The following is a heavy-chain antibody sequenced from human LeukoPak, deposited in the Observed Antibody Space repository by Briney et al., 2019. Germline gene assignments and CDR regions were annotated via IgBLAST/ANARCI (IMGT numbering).Heavy chain of an antibody. J-gene: IGHJ4*02. D-gene: IGHD6-19*01. V-gene: IGHV3-48*03. CDR2: ISSSGSTI. CDR1: GFTFSSYE. Sequence: GGSLRLSCAASGFTFSSYELNWVRQAPGKGLEWVSYISSSGSTIYYADSVKGRFTISRDNAKNSLYLQMNSLRAEDTAVYYCARDRRAEQWLVGPYYFDYWGQGTLVTVSS. CDR3: ARDRRAEQWLVGPYYFDY.